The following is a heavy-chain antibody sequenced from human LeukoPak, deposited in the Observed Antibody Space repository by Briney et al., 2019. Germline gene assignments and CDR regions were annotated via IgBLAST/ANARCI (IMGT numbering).Heavy chain of an antibody. J-gene: IGHJ5*02. Sequence: SETLSLTCTVSGGSITSSGNYWGWIRQPPGKGLEWIGSIYYSGSTLYNPSLKSRVTISVDTSKNQFSLKLTSVTAADTAVYYCARNHTDIVVVTGGWFDPWGQGILVIVSS. CDR1: GGSITSSGNY. D-gene: IGHD2-21*02. V-gene: IGHV4-39*01. CDR2: IYYSGST. CDR3: ARNHTDIVVVTGGWFDP.